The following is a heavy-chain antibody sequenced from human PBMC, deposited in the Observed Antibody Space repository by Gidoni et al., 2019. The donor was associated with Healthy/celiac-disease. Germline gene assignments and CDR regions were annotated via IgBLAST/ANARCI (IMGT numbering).Heavy chain of an antibody. CDR3: ASLGHTAMVNRRGG. Sequence: QLQLRESGPGLVKPSETLSLTCTVSGGSISSSSYYWGWIRQPPGKGLEWIGSIYYSGSTYYNPSLKSRVTISVDTSKNQFSLKLSSVTAADTAVYYCASLGHTAMVNRRGGWGQGTLVTVSS. J-gene: IGHJ4*02. D-gene: IGHD5-18*01. CDR2: IYYSGST. V-gene: IGHV4-39*01. CDR1: GGSISSSSYY.